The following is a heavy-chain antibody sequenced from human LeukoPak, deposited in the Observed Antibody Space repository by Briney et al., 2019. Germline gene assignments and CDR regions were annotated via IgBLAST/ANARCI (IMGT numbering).Heavy chain of an antibody. CDR1: GYTFTTYW. D-gene: IGHD3-9*01. Sequence: GESLKISCQGSGYTFTTYWIGWVRQMPGKGLEWMGIIYPGDSDTRYSPSFQGQVTISADKSISTAYLQWSSLKASDTAMYYCASKYYDILTGYYVYWGQGTLVTVSS. CDR3: ASKYYDILTGYYVY. V-gene: IGHV5-51*01. CDR2: IYPGDSDT. J-gene: IGHJ4*02.